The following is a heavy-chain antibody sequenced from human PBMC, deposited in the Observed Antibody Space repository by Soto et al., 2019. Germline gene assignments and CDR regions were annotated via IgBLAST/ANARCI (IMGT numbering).Heavy chain of an antibody. D-gene: IGHD3-22*01. CDR3: ARLPAKYYYDTVRWYFDY. J-gene: IGHJ4*02. Sequence: PGESLKISCKGSGYSFTSYWISWVRQMPGKGLEWMGRIDPSDSYTNYSPSFQGHVTISADKSISTAYLQWSSLKASDTAMYHCARLPAKYYYDTVRWYFDYWGQGTLVTVSS. CDR2: IDPSDSYT. V-gene: IGHV5-10-1*01. CDR1: GYSFTSYW.